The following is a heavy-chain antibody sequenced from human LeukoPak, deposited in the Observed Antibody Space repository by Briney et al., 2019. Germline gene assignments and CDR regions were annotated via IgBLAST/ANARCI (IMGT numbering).Heavy chain of an antibody. CDR3: TRDSLPCRTGSCYSGPDYYGMGV. CDR2: IGSGSDYT. Sequence: PGGSLRLSCAASGFTFRDFSMNCVCQAPGKGLEWVSSIGSGSDYTYYADSVKGRFTVSRGNAKNSLFLQMNSLRAADTAVYYCTRDSLPCRTGSCYSGPDYYGMGVWGQGTTVTVSS. D-gene: IGHD2-15*01. CDR1: GFTFRDFS. J-gene: IGHJ6*02. V-gene: IGHV3-21*01.